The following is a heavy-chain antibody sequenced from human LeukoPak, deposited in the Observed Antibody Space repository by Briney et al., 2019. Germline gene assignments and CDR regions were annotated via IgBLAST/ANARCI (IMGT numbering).Heavy chain of an antibody. D-gene: IGHD3-10*01. CDR3: AKSSGTDY. V-gene: IGHV3-23*01. CDR1: GFTFNSYA. CDR2: ITGGGRST. J-gene: IGHJ4*02. Sequence: GRSLRLSCAPSGFTFNSYAMSSVRHAPGEGLGWVSAITGGGRSTNPADSVKGRFPISRDKFNYTLSMQMNSLRAEHTAVYWWAKSSGTDYWGEGSLVTVS.